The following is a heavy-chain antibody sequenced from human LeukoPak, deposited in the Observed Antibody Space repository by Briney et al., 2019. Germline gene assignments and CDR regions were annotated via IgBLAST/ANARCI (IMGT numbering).Heavy chain of an antibody. V-gene: IGHV3-48*03. J-gene: IGHJ4*02. CDR1: RFTFSNYD. D-gene: IGHD2-2*01. Sequence: GGSLRLSCAASRFTFSNYDMNWVRQAPGKGLEWVSHISSGGSIKYYADSLKGRFTISRDNAKNSLYLQMNSLRAEDTAVHYCARRYCSSTDCLFDYWGQGTLVTVSS. CDR3: ARRYCSSTDCLFDY. CDR2: ISSGGSIK.